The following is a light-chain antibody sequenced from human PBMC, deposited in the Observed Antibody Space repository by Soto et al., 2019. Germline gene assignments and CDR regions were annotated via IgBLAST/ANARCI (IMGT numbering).Light chain of an antibody. Sequence: QSALTQPASVSGSPGQSITISCTGTSSDVGGYNYVSWYQQHPVKAPKLMIYDVTNRPSGVSDRFSGSKSGNTASLTISGLQAEDEADYYCSSYTSSSTPYVSGTGTKLTVL. CDR2: DVT. CDR1: SSDVGGYNY. J-gene: IGLJ1*01. V-gene: IGLV2-14*01. CDR3: SSYTSSSTPYV.